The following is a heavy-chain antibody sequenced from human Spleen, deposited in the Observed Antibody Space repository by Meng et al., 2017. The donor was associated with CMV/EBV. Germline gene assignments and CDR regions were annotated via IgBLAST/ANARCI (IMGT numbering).Heavy chain of an antibody. V-gene: IGHV4-34*01. J-gene: IGHJ4*02. D-gene: IGHD3-22*01. CDR1: YFSGSY. CDR2: INHSGST. CDR3: ARDTVSYSDDRRRIYYYDY. Sequence: YFSGSYWTWIRQPPGKGLEWIGEINHSGSTNYSPSLKSRVTISVDTSNNLFSLKLNSVTAADTAVYYCARDTVSYSDDRRRIYYYDYWGQGTLVTVSS.